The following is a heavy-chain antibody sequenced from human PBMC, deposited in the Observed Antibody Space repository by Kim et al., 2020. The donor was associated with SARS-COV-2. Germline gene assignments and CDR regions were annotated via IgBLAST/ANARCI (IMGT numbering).Heavy chain of an antibody. D-gene: IGHD3-10*01. Sequence: ASVKVSCKASGYTFTSYAMHWVRQAPGQRLEWMGWINAGNGNTKYSQKFQGRVTITRDTSASTAYMELSSLRSEDTAVYYCARVPYYYGSIDPWGQGTLVTVSS. CDR3: ARVPYYYGSIDP. V-gene: IGHV1-3*01. J-gene: IGHJ5*02. CDR2: INAGNGNT. CDR1: GYTFTSYA.